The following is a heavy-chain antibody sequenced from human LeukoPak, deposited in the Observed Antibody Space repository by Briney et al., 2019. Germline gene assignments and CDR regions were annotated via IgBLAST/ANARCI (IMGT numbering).Heavy chain of an antibody. D-gene: IGHD2-2*01. V-gene: IGHV4-59*01. Sequence: SETLSLTCTVSGGSISSYYWSWIRQPPGKGLEWIGYIYYSGSTNYNPSLKSRVTISVDTSKNQFSLKLSSVTAADTAVYYCARENRYCSSTSCRRGFDYWGQGTLVTVSS. CDR3: ARENRYCSSTSCRRGFDY. J-gene: IGHJ4*02. CDR2: IYYSGST. CDR1: GGSISSYY.